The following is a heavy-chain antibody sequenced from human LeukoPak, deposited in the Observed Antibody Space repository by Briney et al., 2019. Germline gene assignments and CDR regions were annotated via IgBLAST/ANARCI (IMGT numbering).Heavy chain of an antibody. V-gene: IGHV3-23*01. D-gene: IGHD2-15*01. CDR1: GFTLSSYS. Sequence: GGSLRLSCAASGFTLSSYSMNWVRQAPGKGLEWVSGITASGDRTYYGDSVKGRFTVPRDNSKNTVYLQMNSLRVDDTAVYYCARRDIVVIVSASDYWGQGTLVTVSS. CDR2: ITASGDRT. CDR3: ARRDIVVIVSASDY. J-gene: IGHJ4*02.